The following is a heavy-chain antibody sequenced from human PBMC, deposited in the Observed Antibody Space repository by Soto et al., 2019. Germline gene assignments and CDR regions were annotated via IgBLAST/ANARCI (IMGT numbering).Heavy chain of an antibody. D-gene: IGHD6-13*01. CDR3: ARDFRLTPAGPTGY. Sequence: GASVKFSCKASGYNFTSYDINWVRQASGQGLEWMGMISANNGNTNYAQKLQGRVTMTTDTSTSTAYMELRSLRSDDTAVYYCARDFRLTPAGPTGYWGQGTLVTVSS. V-gene: IGHV1-18*01. CDR2: ISANNGNT. J-gene: IGHJ4*02. CDR1: GYNFTSYD.